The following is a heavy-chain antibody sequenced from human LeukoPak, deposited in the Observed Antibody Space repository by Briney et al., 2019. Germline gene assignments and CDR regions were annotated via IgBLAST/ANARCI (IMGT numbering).Heavy chain of an antibody. CDR3: ARDRGGSYSAIDY. J-gene: IGHJ4*02. V-gene: IGHV3-48*04. CDR2: ISSSSSTV. CDR1: GFTFSSYS. D-gene: IGHD1-26*01. Sequence: GGSLRLSCAASGFTFSSYSMNWVRQAPGKGLEWDSFISSSSSTVYYADSVKGRFTISRDNAKNSLYLQMNSLRAEDTAVYYCARDRGGSYSAIDYWGQGTLVTVSS.